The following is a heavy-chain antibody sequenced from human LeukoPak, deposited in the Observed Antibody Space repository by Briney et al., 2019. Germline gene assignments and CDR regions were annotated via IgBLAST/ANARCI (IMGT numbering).Heavy chain of an antibody. CDR3: AKNPSYSSGYYYGNYYYMDV. D-gene: IGHD3-22*01. CDR1: GFTFSTYW. J-gene: IGHJ6*03. CDR2: IKRDGSER. V-gene: IGHV3-7*03. Sequence: GGSLRLSCAASGFTFSTYWMSWVRQAPGQGLEWMANIKRDGSERNYVDSVKGRFTISRDNAKNSLYLQMNSLRAEDTAVYYCAKNPSYSSGYYYGNYYYMDVWGKGTTVTVPS.